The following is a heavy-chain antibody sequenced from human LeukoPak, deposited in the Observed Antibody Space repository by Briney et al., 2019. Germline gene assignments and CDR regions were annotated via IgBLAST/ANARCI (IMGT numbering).Heavy chain of an antibody. V-gene: IGHV3-74*03. Sequence: GGSLRLSCAASGFTFSRYWMHWVRQAPGQGLVWVSRIISDGSITTSADSVKGRFTTSRDNAKNTLYLQMNSLRAEDTAGYYCAREDVDIVVATSGPFDIWGQGTMVTVSS. CDR3: AREDVDIVVATSGPFDI. D-gene: IGHD2-15*01. CDR2: IISDGSIT. J-gene: IGHJ3*02. CDR1: GFTFSRYW.